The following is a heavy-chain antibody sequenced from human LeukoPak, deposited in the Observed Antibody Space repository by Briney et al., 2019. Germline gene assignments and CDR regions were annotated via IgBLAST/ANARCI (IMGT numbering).Heavy chain of an antibody. J-gene: IGHJ5*02. V-gene: IGHV4-59*01. CDR3: AKSPRADTYLFDT. CDR2: IYNIGST. Sequence: SETLSLTCTVSGGSISRYYWSWIRQPPGKGLEWIGYIYNIGSTNYNPSLESRVIISGDTSKNQFSLKLSSVTAADTAVYYCAKSPRADTYLFDTWGQGILVTVSS. CDR1: GGSISRYY.